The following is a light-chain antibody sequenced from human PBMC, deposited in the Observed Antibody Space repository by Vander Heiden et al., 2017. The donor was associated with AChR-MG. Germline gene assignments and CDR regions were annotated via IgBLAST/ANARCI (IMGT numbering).Light chain of an antibody. Sequence: ELVLSQSPAPLSVSPGERASLAGRDSQSVSSHLAWYQQKPGQAHRLLIYGASTRATGIPARFSGSGCGTEFTLTISGLQSEDFAGYYWQQYNNWPLFGEGTKLEIK. CDR3: QQYNNWPL. CDR2: GAS. CDR1: QSVSSH. J-gene: IGKJ2*01. V-gene: IGKV3D-15*01.